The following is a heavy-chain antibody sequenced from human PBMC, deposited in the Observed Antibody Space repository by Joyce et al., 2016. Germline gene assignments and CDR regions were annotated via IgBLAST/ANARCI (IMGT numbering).Heavy chain of an antibody. V-gene: IGHV3-43*01. CDR3: AKDLCGGDCYSSFDS. J-gene: IGHJ4*02. Sequence: EVQLVESGGAVVQPGGSLRLSCTACGFTFDDYTMHWLRQGPGKGLVWLSLINWGGGRTYYTESVKGRFTIARENSKNSLYLQMNSLRTEDTALYYCAKDLCGGDCYSSFDSWGQGTLVTVSS. CDR1: GFTFDDYT. D-gene: IGHD2-21*02. CDR2: INWGGGRT.